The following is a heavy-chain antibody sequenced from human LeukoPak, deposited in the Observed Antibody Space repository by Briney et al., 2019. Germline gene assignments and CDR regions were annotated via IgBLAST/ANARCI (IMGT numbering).Heavy chain of an antibody. CDR3: ARPGPAAGFDY. V-gene: IGHV1-46*01. D-gene: IGHD6-13*01. CDR2: INSSGGST. Sequence: ASVKVSFKASGYTFTSYYMHWVRQAPGQGLEWMGIINSSGGSTSYAQKFQGRVTMTRHTSTSAVYMELSSLRSEDTAVYYCARPGPAAGFDYWGQGTLVTVSS. CDR1: GYTFTSYY. J-gene: IGHJ4*02.